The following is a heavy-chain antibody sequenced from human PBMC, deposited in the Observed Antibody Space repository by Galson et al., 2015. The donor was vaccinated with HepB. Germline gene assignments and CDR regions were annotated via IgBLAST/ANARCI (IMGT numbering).Heavy chain of an antibody. CDR3: ARWLQVADI. Sequence: SLXLSCAASGFTVSDYXMSWIRQAPGKGLEWVSYISSSGITIYYADSVKGRFTISRDNAKNSLYLQMNSLRAEDTAVYYCARWLQVADIWGQGTMVTVSS. J-gene: IGHJ3*02. CDR1: GFTVSDYX. D-gene: IGHD5-24*01. V-gene: IGHV3-11*01. CDR2: ISSSGITI.